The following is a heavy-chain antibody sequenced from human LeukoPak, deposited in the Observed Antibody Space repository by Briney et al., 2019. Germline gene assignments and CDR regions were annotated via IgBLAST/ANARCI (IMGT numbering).Heavy chain of an antibody. J-gene: IGHJ5*02. D-gene: IGHD5-12*01. CDR1: GFTFSSYW. V-gene: IGHV3-7*01. CDR2: IKQDGSEK. CDR3: ARDGMLGYGYNWFDP. Sequence: GGSLRLSCVASGFTFSSYWMSWVRQAPGKGLEWVANIKQDGSEKYYVDSVKGRFTIYRDNAKNSLYLQMNSLRAEDTAVYYCARDGMLGYGYNWFDPWGQGTLVTVSS.